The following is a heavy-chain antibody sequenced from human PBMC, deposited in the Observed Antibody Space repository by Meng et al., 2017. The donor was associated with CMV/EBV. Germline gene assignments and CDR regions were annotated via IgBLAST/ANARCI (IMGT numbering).Heavy chain of an antibody. V-gene: IGHV1-69*05. J-gene: IGHJ6*02. CDR1: GGTFSSYA. CDR3: ARDVVSDIVVVPAAILGDYYYYGMDV. D-gene: IGHD2-2*01. CDR2: IIPIFGTA. Sequence: SVKVSCKASGGTFSSYAISWVRQAPGQGLEWMGGIIPIFGTANYAQKFQGRVTITTDESTSTAYMELSSLRSEDTAVYYCARDVVSDIVVVPAAILGDYYYYGMDVWGQGTTVTVSS.